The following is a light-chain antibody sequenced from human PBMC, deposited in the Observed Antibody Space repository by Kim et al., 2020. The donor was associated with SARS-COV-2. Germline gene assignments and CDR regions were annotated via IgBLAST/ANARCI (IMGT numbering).Light chain of an antibody. V-gene: IGLV3-21*04. CDR3: QVWDNSSDHVV. Sequence: PGKTARITVGGNNIGSKSVHWYQQKPGQAPVLVIYYDSDRPSGIPERFSGSNSGNTATLTISRVEAGDEADYYCQVWDNSSDHVVFGGGTQLTVL. CDR2: YDS. J-gene: IGLJ2*01. CDR1: NIGSKS.